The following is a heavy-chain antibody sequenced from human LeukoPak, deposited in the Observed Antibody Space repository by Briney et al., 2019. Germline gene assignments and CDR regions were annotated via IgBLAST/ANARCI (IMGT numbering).Heavy chain of an antibody. J-gene: IGHJ4*02. CDR1: GFTFSSYA. V-gene: IGHV3-30-3*01. CDR3: AKDSYDSSGYLFDY. Sequence: PGGSLRLSCAASGFTFSSYAMHWVRQAPGKGLEWVAVISYDGSNKYYADSVRGRFTISRDNAKNTLYLQMNSLRAEDTALYYCAKDSYDSSGYLFDYWGQGTLVIVSS. CDR2: ISYDGSNK. D-gene: IGHD3-22*01.